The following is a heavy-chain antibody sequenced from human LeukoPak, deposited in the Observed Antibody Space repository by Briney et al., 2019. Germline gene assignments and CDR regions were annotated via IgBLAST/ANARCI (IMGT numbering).Heavy chain of an antibody. CDR1: GFTFSSYW. CDR3: AKEGSYDAFDI. J-gene: IGHJ3*02. Sequence: GGSLRLSCAASGFTFSSYWMNWVRQAPGKGLEWVSYISSSGSTINYADSVMGRFTVSRDNAENSLYLQMSSLRADDTAVYYCAKEGSYDAFDIWGQGTMVTVSS. V-gene: IGHV3-48*03. D-gene: IGHD1-26*01. CDR2: ISSSGSTI.